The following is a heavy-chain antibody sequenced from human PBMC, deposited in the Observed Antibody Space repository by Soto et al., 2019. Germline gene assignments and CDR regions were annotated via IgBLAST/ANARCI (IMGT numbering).Heavy chain of an antibody. CDR3: ARPLVWGDSRGHFDY. D-gene: IGHD3-16*01. CDR2: LTGSAESI. Sequence: EVQLLESGGGLVQPGGSLRLSCAASGFIFSNYAMSWVRQAPGKGLEWVSSLTGSAESIFYADSAKGSFTISRDNPKSTLYLHMNSPKAGDTAIYYCARPLVWGDSRGHFDYWGQGTLVPVSS. J-gene: IGHJ4*02. CDR1: GFIFSNYA. V-gene: IGHV3-23*01.